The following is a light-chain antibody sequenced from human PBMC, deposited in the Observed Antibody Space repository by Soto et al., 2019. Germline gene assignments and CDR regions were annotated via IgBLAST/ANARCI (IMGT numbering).Light chain of an antibody. V-gene: IGKV1-5*01. CDR1: QSIGSW. J-gene: IGKJ1*01. CDR3: QQYNSYWT. Sequence: DIQMTQSPSSLSASVGDTVTITCRASQSIGSWLAWYQQRPGKAPILLIYDASNLQTGVPSRFSGGRSGTEFTLTISGLQPVDFATYYCQQYNSYWTFGPGTKVEIK. CDR2: DAS.